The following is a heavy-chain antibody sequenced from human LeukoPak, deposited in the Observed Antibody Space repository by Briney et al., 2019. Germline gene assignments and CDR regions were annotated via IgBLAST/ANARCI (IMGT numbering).Heavy chain of an antibody. Sequence: PGGSLRLSCAASGFFYSTFAMAWVRQARGKGVEWVSTFSTIGDTTSYSDSVKGRFTASRHNSKHTLSLQMNGLRVDDTAVYFCAKANYIWNDSPFDFWGQGALVTVSS. CDR1: GFFYSTFA. V-gene: IGHV3-23*01. CDR2: FSTIGDTT. D-gene: IGHD1-1*01. CDR3: AKANYIWNDSPFDF. J-gene: IGHJ4*02.